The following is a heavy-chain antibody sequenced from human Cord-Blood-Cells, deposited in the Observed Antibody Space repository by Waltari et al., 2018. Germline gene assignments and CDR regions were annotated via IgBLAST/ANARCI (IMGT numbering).Heavy chain of an antibody. CDR1: GFPVSSTY. CDR3: ARSLSGYYNAFDI. CDR2: IYSGGST. J-gene: IGHJ3*02. D-gene: IGHD3-10*01. V-gene: IGHV3-53*02. Sequence: EVQLVETGGGLIQPGGSLRPSCAASGFPVSSTYMSWVRQAPGKGREWVSVIYSGGSTYYADSVKGRFTISRDNSKNTLYLQMNSLRAEDTAVYYCARSLSGYYNAFDIWGQGTMVTVSS.